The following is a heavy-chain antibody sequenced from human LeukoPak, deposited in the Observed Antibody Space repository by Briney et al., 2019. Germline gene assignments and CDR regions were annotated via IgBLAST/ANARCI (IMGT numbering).Heavy chain of an antibody. CDR2: ISPLLGAS. V-gene: IGHV1-69*13. CDR3: ARAPVGSSPFYWYFDL. Sequence: ASVKVSCKASGGTFSDYVISWVRQAPGQGLNWMGGISPLLGASKHTQNFHDRVTITADESTTTAYMELSDLRSADTAVYYCARAPVGSSPFYWYFDLWGRGTLVTVSS. D-gene: IGHD2-2*01. J-gene: IGHJ2*01. CDR1: GGTFSDYV.